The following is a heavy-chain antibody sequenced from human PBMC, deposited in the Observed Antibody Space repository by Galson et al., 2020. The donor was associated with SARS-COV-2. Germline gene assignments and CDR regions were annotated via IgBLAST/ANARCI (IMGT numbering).Heavy chain of an antibody. D-gene: IGHD1-26*01. CDR1: GGSVSSGSHY. V-gene: IGHV4-61*01. J-gene: IGHJ4*02. Sequence: ASETLSLTCTVSGGSVSSGSHYWSWIRQPPGKGLEWIAYIYYSRTTTYNPSLKSRVTMSVDTSKNQFSLNLSSVTAADTAVYYCVRVVGRPYYFDYWGQGTLVTVSS. CDR3: VRVVGRPYYFDY. CDR2: IYYSRTT.